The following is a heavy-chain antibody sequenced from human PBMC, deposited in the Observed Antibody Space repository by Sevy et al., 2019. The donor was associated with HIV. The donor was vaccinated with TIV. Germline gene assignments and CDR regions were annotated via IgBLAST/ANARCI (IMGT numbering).Heavy chain of an antibody. J-gene: IGHJ5*02. D-gene: IGHD3-16*01. CDR2: ISDSGGRI. Sequence: GGSLRLSCAASGFTFSSYDMSWVRQGPGKGLEWVSTISDSGGRIYYTDSVKGRFTISRDNSKNTLYLQMDILRAEDTAIYYCAKDGGYDALTEGDWFDPWGQGTLVTVSS. CDR1: GFTFSSYD. CDR3: AKDGGYDALTEGDWFDP. V-gene: IGHV3-23*01.